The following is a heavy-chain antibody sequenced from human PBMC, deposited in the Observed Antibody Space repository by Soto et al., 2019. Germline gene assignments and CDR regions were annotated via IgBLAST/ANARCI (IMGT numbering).Heavy chain of an antibody. J-gene: IGHJ3*02. D-gene: IGHD6-19*01. CDR3: ARAVAVAGTRAFDI. Sequence: ASVKVSCKASGYTCTSYDINWVRQATGQGLEWMGWMNPNSGNTGYAQKFQGRVTMTRNTSISTAYMELSSLRSEDTAVYYCARAVAVAGTRAFDIWGQGTMVTVSS. CDR1: GYTCTSYD. CDR2: MNPNSGNT. V-gene: IGHV1-8*01.